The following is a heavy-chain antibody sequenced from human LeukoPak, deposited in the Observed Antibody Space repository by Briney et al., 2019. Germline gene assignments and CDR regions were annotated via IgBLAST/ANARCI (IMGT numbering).Heavy chain of an antibody. Sequence: GGSLRLSCAASGFTFDDCTMHWVRQAPGKGLEWVSGISWNSDSIDYANSVKGRFTISRDNAKNSLYLQMNSLRTEDMALYYCAKGGGGRLIYYYYMDVWGKGTTVTVSS. CDR3: AKGGGGRLIYYYYMDV. CDR2: ISWNSDSI. CDR1: GFTFDDCT. J-gene: IGHJ6*03. D-gene: IGHD3-16*01. V-gene: IGHV3-9*03.